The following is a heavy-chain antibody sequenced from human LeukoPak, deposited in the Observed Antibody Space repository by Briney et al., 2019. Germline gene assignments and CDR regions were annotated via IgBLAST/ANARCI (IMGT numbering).Heavy chain of an antibody. Sequence: ASVKVSCKASGYTFTGYYIHWVRQAPGQGLEWMGLINPSGGSTNYAQKFQGRVTMTRDTSTSTVHMELSSLRSEDTAVYYCARGPSITMVRGGQWYYYMDVWGKGTTVTISS. CDR3: ARGPSITMVRGGQWYYYMDV. CDR2: INPSGGST. D-gene: IGHD3-10*01. J-gene: IGHJ6*03. CDR1: GYTFTGYY. V-gene: IGHV1-46*01.